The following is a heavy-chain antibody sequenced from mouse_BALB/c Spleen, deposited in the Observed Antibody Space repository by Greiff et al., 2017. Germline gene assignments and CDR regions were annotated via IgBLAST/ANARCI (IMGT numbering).Heavy chain of an antibody. D-gene: IGHD2-4*01. CDR2: ISYSGST. J-gene: IGHJ3*01. Sequence: EVKLMESGPSLVKPAQTLSLTCSVTGYSITSGYWNWIRKFPGNKLEYMGYISYSGSTYYNPSLKSRISITRDTSKNQYYLQLNSVTTEDTATYYCANIYYDYDGAYWGQGTLVTVSA. CDR1: GYSITSGY. V-gene: IGHV3-8*02. CDR3: ANIYYDYDGAY.